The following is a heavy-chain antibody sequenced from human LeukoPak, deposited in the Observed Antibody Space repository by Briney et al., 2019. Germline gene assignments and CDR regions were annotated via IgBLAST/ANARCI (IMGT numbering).Heavy chain of an antibody. CDR1: GGSFSGYY. Sequence: PSETLSLTCAVYGGSFSGYYWSWIRQPAGKGLEWIGRIYTSGSTNYNPSLKSRVTMSVDTSKNQFSLKLSSVTAADTAVYYCARDSVTKAFDPWGQGTLVTVSS. V-gene: IGHV4-4*07. CDR3: ARDSVTKAFDP. D-gene: IGHD2-8*01. J-gene: IGHJ5*02. CDR2: IYTSGST.